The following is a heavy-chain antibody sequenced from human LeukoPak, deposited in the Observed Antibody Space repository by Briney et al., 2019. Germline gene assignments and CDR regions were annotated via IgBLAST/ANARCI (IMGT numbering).Heavy chain of an antibody. Sequence: GGSLRLSCAASGFTFSSYAMSWVRQAPGKGLEWVSAISGSGGSTYYADSVKGRFTISRDNSKNTLYLQMNSLRAEDTAVYYCARDPGYAIYYFDYWGQGALVTVSS. D-gene: IGHD3-9*01. CDR1: GFTFSSYA. CDR2: ISGSGGST. V-gene: IGHV3-23*01. J-gene: IGHJ4*02. CDR3: ARDPGYAIYYFDY.